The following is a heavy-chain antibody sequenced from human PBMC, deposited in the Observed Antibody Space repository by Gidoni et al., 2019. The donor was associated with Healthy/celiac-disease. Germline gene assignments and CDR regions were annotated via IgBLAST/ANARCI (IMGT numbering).Heavy chain of an antibody. CDR2: IYHSGST. J-gene: IGHJ6*02. D-gene: IGHD3-3*01. CDR1: GGSISSSNW. V-gene: IGHV4-4*03. CDR3: ARDGGNFENYYYGMDV. Sequence: QVQLQESGPGLPKPPGSLSLTCAVPGGSISSSNWWSWVRQAPGKGLEWIGEIYHSGSTNYNPALKSRVTISVDKSKNQFSLKLSTVTAADTAVYYCARDGGNFENYYYGMDVWGQGTTVTVSS.